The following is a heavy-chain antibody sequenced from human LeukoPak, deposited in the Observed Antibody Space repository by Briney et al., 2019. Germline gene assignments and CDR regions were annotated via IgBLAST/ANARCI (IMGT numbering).Heavy chain of an antibody. CDR2: INHSGST. CDR1: GGSFSGYY. CDR3: ARGVGAFDI. V-gene: IGHV4-34*01. J-gene: IGHJ3*02. Sequence: SETLSLTCAVYGGSFSGYYWSWIRQPPGKGLEWIGEINHSGSTNYNPSLKSRVTISVDTSKNQFSLKLSSVTAADTAVYFCARGVGAFDIWGQGTMVTVSS.